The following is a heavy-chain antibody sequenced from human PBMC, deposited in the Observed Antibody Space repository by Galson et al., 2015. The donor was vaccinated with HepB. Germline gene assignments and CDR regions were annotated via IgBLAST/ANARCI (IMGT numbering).Heavy chain of an antibody. V-gene: IGHV3-7*05. CDR1: GFTFTSYW. Sequence: SLRLSCAASGFTFTSYWMNWVRQAPGKGLEWVANINQDGSEKYYVDSVKGRFTISRDNAKNSLFLQMNSLRAEDTAVYHCATTQYCSGGLCYPDYWGQGTLVTVSS. CDR2: INQDGSEK. D-gene: IGHD2-15*01. CDR3: ATTQYCSGGLCYPDY. J-gene: IGHJ4*02.